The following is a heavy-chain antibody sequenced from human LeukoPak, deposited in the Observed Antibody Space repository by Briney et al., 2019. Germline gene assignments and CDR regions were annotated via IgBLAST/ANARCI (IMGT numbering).Heavy chain of an antibody. D-gene: IGHD2-15*01. V-gene: IGHV1-24*01. CDR2: FDPEDGET. Sequence: GASAKVSCKVSGYTLTELSMHWVRQAPGKGLEWMGGFDPEDGETIYAQKFQGRVTMTEDTSTDTAYMELSSLRSEDTAVYYCATGRCSGGSCYFFDYWGQGTLVTVSS. J-gene: IGHJ4*02. CDR3: ATGRCSGGSCYFFDY. CDR1: GYTLTELS.